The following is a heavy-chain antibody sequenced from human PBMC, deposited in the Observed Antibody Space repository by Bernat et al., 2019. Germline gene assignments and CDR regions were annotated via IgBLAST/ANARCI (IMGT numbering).Heavy chain of an antibody. V-gene: IGHV3-9*01. CDR3: AKELSAGERFHYMDV. Sequence: EVQLVESGGGLVQPGRSLRLSCAASGFTFDDYAMHWVRHAPGKGLEWVSGISWNSATIAYADSVKGRFTIFRDNAKNSLYLQMNSLRGEDTALYYCAKELSAGERFHYMDVWGIGTTVTVSS. D-gene: IGHD1-1*01. CDR2: ISWNSATI. CDR1: GFTFDDYA. J-gene: IGHJ6*03.